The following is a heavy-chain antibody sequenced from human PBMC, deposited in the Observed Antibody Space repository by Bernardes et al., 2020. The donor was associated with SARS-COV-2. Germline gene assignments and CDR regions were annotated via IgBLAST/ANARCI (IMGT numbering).Heavy chain of an antibody. CDR3: AKDVSRAGYFDY. CDR1: GFTLSSYA. D-gene: IGHD6-25*01. J-gene: IGHJ4*02. V-gene: IGHV3-23*01. CDR2: VGNRGVAT. Sequence: GGSLILSCAASGFTLSSYAMTWVRQAPGKGLEWVSTVGNRGVATYYADSVKGRFTISRDNSRNTLYLQMNSLRAEDTAVYYCAKDVSRAGYFDYWGQGTLVTVSS.